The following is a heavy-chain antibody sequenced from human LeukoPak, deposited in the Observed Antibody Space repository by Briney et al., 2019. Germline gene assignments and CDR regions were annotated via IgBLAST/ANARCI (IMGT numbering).Heavy chain of an antibody. CDR2: ISGSGSST. V-gene: IGHV3-23*01. Sequence: GGSLRLSCAASGFTFSSYAMNWVRQAPGKGLEWVSAISGSGSSTYYADSVKGRFTISRDNSKNTLYLQMNSLRAEDTAVYYCATTQWLVDAFDIWGQGTMVTVSS. J-gene: IGHJ3*02. CDR1: GFTFSSYA. CDR3: ATTQWLVDAFDI. D-gene: IGHD6-19*01.